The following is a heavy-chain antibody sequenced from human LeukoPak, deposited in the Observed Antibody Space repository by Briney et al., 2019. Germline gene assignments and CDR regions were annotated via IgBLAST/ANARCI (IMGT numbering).Heavy chain of an antibody. Sequence: GGSLRLSCAASGFTFSSYAMSWVRQAPGKGLEWVSVLYSGGSIFYADSVKGRFAISRDNSKNTLYLQMNSLRAEDTAVYYCARRPGATPNWFDPRGQGTLVTVSS. D-gene: IGHD1-26*01. CDR2: LYSGGSI. V-gene: IGHV3-66*04. CDR1: GFTFSSYA. J-gene: IGHJ5*02. CDR3: ARRPGATPNWFDP.